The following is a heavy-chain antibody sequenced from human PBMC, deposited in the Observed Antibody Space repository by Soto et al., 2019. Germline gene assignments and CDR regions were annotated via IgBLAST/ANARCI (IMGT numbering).Heavy chain of an antibody. CDR1: GYSFSTHA. J-gene: IGHJ6*02. CDR2: INGGNGNT. Sequence: ASVKVSCKASGYSFSTHAMHWVRQAPGQGLEWMGWINGGNGNTKYSQKFRDRVTIPRDTSASTGYMELSSLRSEDTAVYYCARGKGMEENYYYYGMDVWGQGTTVTVSS. D-gene: IGHD1-1*01. V-gene: IGHV1-3*01. CDR3: ARGKGMEENYYYYGMDV.